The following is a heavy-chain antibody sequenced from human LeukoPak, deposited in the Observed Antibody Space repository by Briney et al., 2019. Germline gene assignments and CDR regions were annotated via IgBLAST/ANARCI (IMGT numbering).Heavy chain of an antibody. Sequence: PSETLSLTCTVSGGSISSSSYYWGWIRQPPGKGLEWIGSIYYSGSTYYNPSLKSRVTISVDTSKNQFSLKLSSVTAADTAVYYCTRKGGGYNYYFDYWGQGTLVTVSS. J-gene: IGHJ4*02. CDR3: TRKGGGYNYYFDY. CDR1: GGSISSSSYY. D-gene: IGHD5-24*01. CDR2: IYYSGST. V-gene: IGHV4-39*01.